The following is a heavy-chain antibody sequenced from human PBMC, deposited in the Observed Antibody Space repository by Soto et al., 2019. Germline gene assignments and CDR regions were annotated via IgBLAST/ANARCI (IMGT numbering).Heavy chain of an antibody. CDR3: FHSHVLRWFGFDS. D-gene: IGHD3-10*01. Sequence: QITLKESGPTLVEPTQTLTLTCTFSELSLSTSGVGVGWIRQPPGKALEWLALIYWDDDKRYSPSLKSRLTIPQGTSTHQVVLTTTNLDPVDTATYYCFHSHVLRWFGFDSWGQGTLVTVPS. CDR2: IYWDDDK. J-gene: IGHJ4*02. CDR1: ELSLSTSGVG. V-gene: IGHV2-5*02.